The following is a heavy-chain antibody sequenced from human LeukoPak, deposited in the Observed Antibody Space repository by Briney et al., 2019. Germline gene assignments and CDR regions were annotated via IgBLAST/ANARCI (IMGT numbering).Heavy chain of an antibody. V-gene: IGHV4-59*11. J-gene: IGHJ6*03. CDR2: VYDIGST. CDR1: GGSIGSHY. CDR3: ARIAGGLYFYYYYMDV. D-gene: IGHD3-16*01. Sequence: SETLSLTCTVSGGSIGSHYWTWIRQTPGKGLEWIGYVYDIGSTKYNPSLKSRVTISVDTSKNQFSLRLSSVTAADTAVYYCARIAGGLYFYYYYMDVWGKGTTVTVSS.